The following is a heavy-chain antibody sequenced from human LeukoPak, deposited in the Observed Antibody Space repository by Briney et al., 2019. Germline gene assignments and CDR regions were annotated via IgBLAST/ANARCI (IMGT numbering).Heavy chain of an antibody. CDR2: ISSSGVST. CDR3: ARNDSSGYYSV. Sequence: PGGSLRLSCAASGFTFSSYALTWVRQAPGKGLEWVSTISSSGVSTSYADSVKGRFTISRDNFKNTLYLQMNSLRAEDTAIYYCARNDSSGYYSVWGQGTLVTVSS. CDR1: GFTFSSYA. J-gene: IGHJ4*02. V-gene: IGHV3-23*01. D-gene: IGHD3-22*01.